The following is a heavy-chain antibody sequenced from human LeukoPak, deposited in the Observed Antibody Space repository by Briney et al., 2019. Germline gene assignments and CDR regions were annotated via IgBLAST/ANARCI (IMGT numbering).Heavy chain of an antibody. D-gene: IGHD3-22*01. CDR1: GGSISSSNW. Sequence: MTSETLSLTCAVSGGSISSSNWWSWVRQPPGKGLEWIGEIYHSGSTNYNPSLKSRVTISVDKSKNQLSLKLSSVTAADTAVYYCGGSSGSLDAFDIWGQGTMVTVSS. CDR2: IYHSGST. V-gene: IGHV4-4*02. J-gene: IGHJ3*02. CDR3: GGSSGSLDAFDI.